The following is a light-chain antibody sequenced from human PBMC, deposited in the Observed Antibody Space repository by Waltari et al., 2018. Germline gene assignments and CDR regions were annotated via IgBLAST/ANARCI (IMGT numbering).Light chain of an antibody. Sequence: QSALTQPASVSGSPGQSITISCAGPSSGVGSYNLVPWYHQHPGRAPKLIIYEDNKRPSGVSSRFSGSKSGNTASLTISGLQTEDEAEYYCFSYAGSNIYVFASGTKVTVL. CDR3: FSYAGSNIYV. CDR2: EDN. CDR1: SSGVGSYNL. V-gene: IGLV2-23*01. J-gene: IGLJ1*01.